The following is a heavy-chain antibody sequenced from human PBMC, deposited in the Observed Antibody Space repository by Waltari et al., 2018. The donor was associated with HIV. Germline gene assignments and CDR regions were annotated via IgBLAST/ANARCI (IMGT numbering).Heavy chain of an antibody. CDR1: GFSLSNARMG. CDR3: ARIRLHYYESSAYYYYGMDV. J-gene: IGHJ6*02. CDR2: ILSNDEK. Sequence: QFTLKESGPELVKPTETLTLTCTVSGFSLSNARMGVSWIRQPPGKALEWLAHILSNDEKSYSKTLKNSRTSTKETAKSQVVHTMTKIDPTDTSTYFFARIRLHYYESSAYYYYGMDVWGQGTTVTVSS. D-gene: IGHD3-22*01. V-gene: IGHV2-26*01.